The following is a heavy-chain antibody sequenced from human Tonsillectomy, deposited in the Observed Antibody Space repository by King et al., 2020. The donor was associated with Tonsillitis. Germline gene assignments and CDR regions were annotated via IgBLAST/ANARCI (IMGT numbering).Heavy chain of an antibody. V-gene: IGHV1-69*01. CDR1: GGSFSNYA. J-gene: IGHJ6*03. CDR3: ARGVAMDYYYCMDV. CDR2: IIPIFGTA. D-gene: IGHD3-10*01. Sequence: QLVQSGAEVKKPGSSVKVSCKASGGSFSNYAISWVRQAPGQGLEWMGGIIPIFGTANYAQQFQGRVTITADASTSTVYMELSSLRSEDTAVYYCARGVAMDYYYCMDVWGKGTAVTVSS.